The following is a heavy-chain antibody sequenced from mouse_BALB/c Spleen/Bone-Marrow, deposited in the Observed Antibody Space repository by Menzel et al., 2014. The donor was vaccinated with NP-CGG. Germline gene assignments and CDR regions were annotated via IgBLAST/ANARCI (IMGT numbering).Heavy chain of an antibody. CDR1: GYTFTSYW. V-gene: IGHV1S41*01. J-gene: IGHJ2*01. Sequence: DLVKPGASVKLSCKASGYTFTSYWINWIKQRPGQGLEWIGCIAPGSGSTYYNEMFKDKAILTVDTSSSTAYIQLSSLSAEDSAGYFGAYYRYYVNYWGQGTTLTVSS. CDR3: AYYRYYVNY. CDR2: IAPGSGST. D-gene: IGHD2-14*01.